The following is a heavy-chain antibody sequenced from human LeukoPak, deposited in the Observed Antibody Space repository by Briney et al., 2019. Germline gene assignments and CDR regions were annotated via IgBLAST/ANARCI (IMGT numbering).Heavy chain of an antibody. CDR2: INHSGST. CDR1: GGSFSGYY. CDR3: ARESESRSSWYGIYHYYYMDV. Sequence: SETLSLTCAVYGGSFSGYYWSWIRQPPGKGLEWIGEINHSGSTNYNPSLKSRVTISLDTSKNQFSLRLSSVTAADTAVYFCARESESRSSWYGIYHYYYMDVWGKGTTVTVSS. V-gene: IGHV4-34*01. J-gene: IGHJ6*03. D-gene: IGHD6-13*01.